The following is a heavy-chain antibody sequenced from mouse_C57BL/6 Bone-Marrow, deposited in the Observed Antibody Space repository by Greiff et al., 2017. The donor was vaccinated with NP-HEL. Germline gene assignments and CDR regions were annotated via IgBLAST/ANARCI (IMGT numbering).Heavy chain of an antibody. V-gene: IGHV1-7*01. CDR3: ARWGPYWYFDV. J-gene: IGHJ1*03. CDR2: INPSSGYT. CDR1: GYTFTSYW. Sequence: VKLQESGAELAKPGASVKLSCKASGYTFTSYWMHWVKQRPGQGLEWIGYINPSSGYTKYNQKFKEKATLTADKSSITAYMQLSSLTYEDSAVYYCARWGPYWYFDVWGTGTTVTVSS.